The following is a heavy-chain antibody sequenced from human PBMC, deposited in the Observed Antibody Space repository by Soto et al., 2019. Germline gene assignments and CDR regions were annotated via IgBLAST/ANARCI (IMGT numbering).Heavy chain of an antibody. V-gene: IGHV1-69*14. J-gene: IGHJ6*02. CDR3: ARVEAVAGFYNYPGLDV. CDR2: IVPIFGTT. CDR1: GGTFSNYA. D-gene: IGHD6-19*01. Sequence: QVQLVQSGAEVKKPGSSVKVSCKVSGGTFSNYAIDWVRLAPGHGLEWMGGIVPIFGTTYYTQKFQGRATIIADNSTTTAYLEMSRLRCEDTAIYYCARVEAVAGFYNYPGLDVWGQGTAVTVSS.